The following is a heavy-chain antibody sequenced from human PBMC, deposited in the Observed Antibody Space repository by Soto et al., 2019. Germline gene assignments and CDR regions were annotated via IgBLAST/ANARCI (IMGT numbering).Heavy chain of an antibody. D-gene: IGHD1-1*01. Sequence: ASVKVSCKASGYTFTSYAMHWVRQAPGQRLEWMGWINAGNGNTKYSQKFQGRVTITRDTSASTAYMELSSLRSEDTAVYYCARECDWNHASDIWGQGTMVTVSS. CDR1: GYTFTSYA. CDR2: INAGNGNT. CDR3: ARECDWNHASDI. J-gene: IGHJ3*02. V-gene: IGHV1-3*01.